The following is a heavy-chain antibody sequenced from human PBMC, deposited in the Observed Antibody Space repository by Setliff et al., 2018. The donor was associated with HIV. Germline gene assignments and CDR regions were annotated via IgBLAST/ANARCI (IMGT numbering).Heavy chain of an antibody. V-gene: IGHV4-31*03. CDR3: ARAPYYDSSGYYFYYYYYMDV. Sequence: PSETLSLTCTVSGGSISSGGYYWSWIRQHPGKGLEWIGYIYYSGSTYYNPSLKSRVTISVDTSKNQFSLKLSSVTAADTAVYYCARAPYYDSSGYYFYYYYYMDVWGKGTTVTVSS. D-gene: IGHD3-22*01. J-gene: IGHJ6*03. CDR2: IYYSGST. CDR1: GGSISSGGYY.